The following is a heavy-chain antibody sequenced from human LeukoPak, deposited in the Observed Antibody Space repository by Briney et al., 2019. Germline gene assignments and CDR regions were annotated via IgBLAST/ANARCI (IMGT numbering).Heavy chain of an antibody. Sequence: ASVKVSCKASGYTFTSYDISWVRQAPGQGLEWMGWISAYNGNTNYAQKLQGRVTMTTDTSTSTAYMELRSLRSDDTAVYYCARDVWGDYSFDYWGQGTLVTVSS. V-gene: IGHV1-18*01. J-gene: IGHJ4*02. D-gene: IGHD4-17*01. CDR2: ISAYNGNT. CDR3: ARDVWGDYSFDY. CDR1: GYTFTSYD.